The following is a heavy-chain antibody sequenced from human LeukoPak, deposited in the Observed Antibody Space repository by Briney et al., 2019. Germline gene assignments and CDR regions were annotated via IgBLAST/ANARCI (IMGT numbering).Heavy chain of an antibody. CDR1: GYTFTGYY. J-gene: IGHJ4*02. CDR2: INPNSGGT. D-gene: IGHD1-26*01. CDR3: ARAIVGATSVDY. Sequence: ASVKVSCKASGYTFTGYYMHWVRQAPRQGLEWMGWINPNSGGTNYAQEFQGRVTMTRDTSISTAYMELSSLRSEDTAVYYCARAIVGATSVDYWGQGTLVTVSS. V-gene: IGHV1-2*02.